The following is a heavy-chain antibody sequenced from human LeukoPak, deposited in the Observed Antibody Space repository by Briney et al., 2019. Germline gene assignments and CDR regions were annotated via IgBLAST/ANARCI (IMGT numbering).Heavy chain of an antibody. CDR2: ISSSSSTI. J-gene: IGHJ4*02. CDR3: ATSRNRYGSGSA. CDR1: GFTFSSYS. V-gene: IGHV3-48*01. Sequence: PGGSLRLSCAASGFTFSSYSMNWVRQAPGKGLGWVSYISSSSSTIYYADSVKGRFTISRDNAKNSLYLQMNSLRAEDTAVYYCATSRNRYGSGSAWGQGTLVTVSS. D-gene: IGHD3-10*01.